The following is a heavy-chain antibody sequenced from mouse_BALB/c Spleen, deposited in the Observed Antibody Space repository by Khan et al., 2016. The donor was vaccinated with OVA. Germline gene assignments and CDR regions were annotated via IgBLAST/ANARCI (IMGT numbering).Heavy chain of an antibody. J-gene: IGHJ2*01. CDR3: ARGNDGSSFDY. V-gene: IGHV9-3*02. CDR1: GYTFTNYG. Sequence: QIQLVQSGPELKKPGETVKISCKASGYTFTNYGMNWVKQAPGKGLKWMGWINTNTGEPTYAEEFKGRFAFSLETSASTAYLQINNLKNEDTATYFRARGNDGSSFDYWGQGTTLTVSS. CDR2: INTNTGEP. D-gene: IGHD1-1*01.